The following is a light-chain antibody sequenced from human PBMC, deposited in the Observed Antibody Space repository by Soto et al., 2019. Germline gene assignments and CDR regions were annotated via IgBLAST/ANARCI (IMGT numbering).Light chain of an antibody. V-gene: IGLV2-14*03. CDR3: RSYTSSYTNV. Sequence: QSALTQPASVSGSTGQSITISCTGTSSDVGAYNYVSWYQQEPGKAPKLMIHDVSNRPSGVSNRFSGSKSGNTASLTISGLQAEDEADYYCRSYTSSYTNVFGTGTKLTVL. CDR2: DVS. J-gene: IGLJ1*01. CDR1: SSDVGAYNY.